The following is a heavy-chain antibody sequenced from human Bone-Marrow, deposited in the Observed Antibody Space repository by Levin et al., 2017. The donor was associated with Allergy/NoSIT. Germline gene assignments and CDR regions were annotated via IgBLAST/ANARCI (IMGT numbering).Heavy chain of an antibody. CDR1: GFSFNDHS. D-gene: IGHD6-19*01. V-gene: IGHV3-72*01. Sequence: PWGSLRLSCAASGFSFNDHSMNWVRQAPGKGLEWVGRTRNKANIYTTEYAASVKGRFTISRDDSRSSLFLQMNSLQTEDTAVYYCAREGDSSAYYIDFDYWGQGTLVTVSS. CDR3: AREGDSSAYYIDFDY. CDR2: TRNKANIYTT. J-gene: IGHJ4*02.